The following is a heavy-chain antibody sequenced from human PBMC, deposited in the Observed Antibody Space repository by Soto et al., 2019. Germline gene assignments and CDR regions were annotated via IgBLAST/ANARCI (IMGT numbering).Heavy chain of an antibody. CDR3: ARGYCSSARCSVYDN. CDR2: LNPNSGGT. Sequence: ASGTVSCKASGSTFSSYTICWVRQAPGPGHEWMGWLNPNSGGTNYAQEIEGWVTMTRDTATRTAYGELSRLRSDDTAVYYCARGYCSSARCSVYDNWGQGTLVTVSS. CDR1: GSTFSSYT. D-gene: IGHD2-2*01. J-gene: IGHJ4*02. V-gene: IGHV1-2*04.